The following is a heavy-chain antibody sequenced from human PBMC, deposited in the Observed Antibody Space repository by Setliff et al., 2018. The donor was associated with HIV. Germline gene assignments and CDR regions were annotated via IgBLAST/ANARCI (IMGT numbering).Heavy chain of an antibody. D-gene: IGHD3-16*01. CDR2: ISSSSDYI. CDR3: ARERGAYDYVWGTYEKQFDY. Sequence: PGESLRLSCEVSGFTFSSYNMNWVRQAPGKGLEWVSSISSSSDYIYYADSVKGRFTISRDNAKNSLYLQMNSLRAEDTAVYYCARERGAYDYVWGTYEKQFDYWGQGTLVTVSS. CDR1: GFTFSSYN. J-gene: IGHJ4*02. V-gene: IGHV3-21*01.